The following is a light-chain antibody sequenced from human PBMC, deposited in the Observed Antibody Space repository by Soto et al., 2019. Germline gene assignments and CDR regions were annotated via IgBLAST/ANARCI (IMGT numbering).Light chain of an antibody. CDR2: RAS. CDR3: QQYDRYPLT. V-gene: IGKV1-5*03. J-gene: IGKJ4*01. CDR1: QSVSGW. Sequence: DIQMTQSPSILYTSVGDRVTITCLASQSVSGWVAWYQQKPGKAPKLLSYRASSLRSGVPSRFSGSASGTEFTLTISGLQPDDFATYYCQQYDRYPLTFGGGTKVEI.